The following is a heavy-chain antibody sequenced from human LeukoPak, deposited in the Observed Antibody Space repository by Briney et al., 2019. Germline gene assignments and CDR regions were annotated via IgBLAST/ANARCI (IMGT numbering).Heavy chain of an antibody. V-gene: IGHV3-23*01. D-gene: IGHD4/OR15-4a*01. CDR3: AKGPAKGSPYYFDY. J-gene: IGHJ4*02. Sequence: GGSLRLSCAASGFTFSRTWMSWVRQTPGKGLEWVSGISGGGANTYYADSVKGRFTISRDNSKNTLYLQVNSLSAEDTAVYYCAKGPAKGSPYYFDYWGQGTLVTVSS. CDR2: ISGGGANT. CDR1: GFTFSRTW.